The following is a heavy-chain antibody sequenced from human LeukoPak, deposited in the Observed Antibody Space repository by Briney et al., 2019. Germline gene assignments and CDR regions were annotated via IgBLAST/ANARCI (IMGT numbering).Heavy chain of an antibody. V-gene: IGHV1-2*06. J-gene: IGHJ5*02. CDR1: GYTFTDYY. CDR3: AKQHDGYESWFDP. Sequence: ASVKVSCKASGYTFTDYYIHWVRQAPGQGLEWMGRINPNSGDTNYAQKFQGRVTMTRDTSISTAYMDLSSLRSDDTAIHYCAKQHDGYESWFDPWGQGTLVTVSS. D-gene: IGHD5-12*01. CDR2: INPNSGDT.